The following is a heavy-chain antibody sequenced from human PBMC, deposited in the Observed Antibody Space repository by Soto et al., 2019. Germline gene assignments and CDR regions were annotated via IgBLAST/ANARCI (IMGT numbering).Heavy chain of an antibody. D-gene: IGHD4-17*01. Sequence: PSETLSLTCTVSGGSISSGGYYWSWIRQHPGKGLEWIGYIYYSGSTYYNPSLKNRVTISVDTSKNQFSLKLSSVTAADTAVYYCANCATVTTSLRSNDYYYYMDVWGKGTTVTVSS. J-gene: IGHJ6*03. CDR1: GGSISSGGYY. CDR2: IYYSGST. V-gene: IGHV4-31*03. CDR3: ANCATVTTSLRSNDYYYYMDV.